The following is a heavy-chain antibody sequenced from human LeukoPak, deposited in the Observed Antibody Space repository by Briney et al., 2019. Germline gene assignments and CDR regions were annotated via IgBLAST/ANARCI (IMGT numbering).Heavy chain of an antibody. CDR1: GGSISSSSYY. CDR2: IYYSEIT. D-gene: IGHD3-10*01. CDR3: ARHPSYGSGELVEDY. V-gene: IGHV4-39*01. Sequence: SETLSLTCTVSGGSISSSSYYWGWIRQPPGKGLEWMGSIYYSEITYYTPSPKSPVTISVDTSKNQLSLNLSSVTAADTAVYYCARHPSYGSGELVEDYWGQGTLVTVSS. J-gene: IGHJ4*02.